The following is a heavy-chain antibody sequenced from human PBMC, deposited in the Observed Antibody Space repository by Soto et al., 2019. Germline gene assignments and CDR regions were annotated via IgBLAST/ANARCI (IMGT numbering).Heavy chain of an antibody. J-gene: IGHJ4*02. D-gene: IGHD5-12*01. Sequence: QVHLVQSGAEMKKPGSSVKVSCKVSGGDLTNSGISWVRQAPGQGLEWMGGIFPLLAMVDYSQKFQGRVNNTADESTTTAYVDLGSLRSEDTDVCCGATEDGSGFKSWGQGTLVIVSS. CDR2: IFPLLAMV. V-gene: IGHV1-69*04. CDR1: GGDLTNSG. CDR3: ATEDGSGFKS.